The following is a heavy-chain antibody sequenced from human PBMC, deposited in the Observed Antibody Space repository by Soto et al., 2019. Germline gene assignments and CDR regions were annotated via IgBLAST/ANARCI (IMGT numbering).Heavy chain of an antibody. Sequence: QAQLVQSGAEVKKPGASVKVSCKASGYTLSSFGIHWVRQAPGQRLEWMGWNNAGNGNTKYSQKLQGRVTFSRDTSANTAYMELTSLTSEDTAVYYCVRTRQQWLVGDSWGQGSLVTVSS. CDR2: NNAGNGNT. D-gene: IGHD6-19*01. CDR1: GYTLSSFG. CDR3: VRTRQQWLVGDS. J-gene: IGHJ4*02. V-gene: IGHV1-3*01.